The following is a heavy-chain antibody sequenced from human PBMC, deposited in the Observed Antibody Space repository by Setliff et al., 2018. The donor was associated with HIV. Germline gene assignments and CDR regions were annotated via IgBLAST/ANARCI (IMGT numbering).Heavy chain of an antibody. V-gene: IGHV1-2*06. J-gene: IGHJ5*02. Sequence: ASVKVPCKSSGYTFTDHYMHWVRQAPGQGLEWMGRINPNTGGANYAQIFQGRVTMTRDTSIGTAYMELSRLRSDDTAVYYCAREDQTAGGFDPWGQGTLVTVSS. CDR1: GYTFTDHY. CDR2: INPNTGGA. D-gene: IGHD6-25*01. CDR3: AREDQTAGGFDP.